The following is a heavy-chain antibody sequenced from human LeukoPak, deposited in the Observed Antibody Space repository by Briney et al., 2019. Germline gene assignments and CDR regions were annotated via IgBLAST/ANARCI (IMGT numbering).Heavy chain of an antibody. Sequence: VASVKVSCKASGYTFTGYYMHWVPQAPGQGLEWMGWINPNSGGTNYAQKFQGRVTMTRDTSISTAYMELSRLRSDDTAVYYCARDKFRSITGTSLIEHNWFDPWGQGTLVTVSS. D-gene: IGHD1-7*01. CDR2: INPNSGGT. J-gene: IGHJ5*02. CDR1: GYTFTGYY. V-gene: IGHV1-2*02. CDR3: ARDKFRSITGTSLIEHNWFDP.